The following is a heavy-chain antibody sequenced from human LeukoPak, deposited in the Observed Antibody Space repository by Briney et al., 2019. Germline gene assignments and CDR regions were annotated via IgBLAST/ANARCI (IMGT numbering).Heavy chain of an antibody. J-gene: IGHJ3*02. D-gene: IGHD3-22*01. V-gene: IGHV1-46*01. Sequence: ASVKVSCKASGGTFSSYAISWVRQAPGQGLEWMGIINPSGGSTSYAQKFQGRVTMTRDTSTSTVYMELSSLRSEDTAVYYCARDSYYYDSSQAHAFDIWGQGTMVTVSS. CDR3: ARDSYYYDSSQAHAFDI. CDR1: GGTFSSYA. CDR2: INPSGGST.